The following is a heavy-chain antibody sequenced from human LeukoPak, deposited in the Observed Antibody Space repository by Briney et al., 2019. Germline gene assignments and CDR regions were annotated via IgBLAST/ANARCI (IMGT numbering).Heavy chain of an antibody. CDR3: ARDFRGITDY. CDR1: GVSISSYY. D-gene: IGHD1-14*01. CDR2: IYYSGST. Sequence: TSETLSLTCTVSGVSISSYYWSWIRQPPGKGLEWIGYIYYSGSTNYNPSLKSRVTISVDTSKNQFSLKLSSVTAADTAVYYCARDFRGITDYWGQGTLVTVSS. V-gene: IGHV4-59*01. J-gene: IGHJ4*02.